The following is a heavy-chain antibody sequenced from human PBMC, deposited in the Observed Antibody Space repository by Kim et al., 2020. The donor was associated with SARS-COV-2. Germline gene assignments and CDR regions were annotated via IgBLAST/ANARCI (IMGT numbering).Heavy chain of an antibody. V-gene: IGHV4-39*01. D-gene: IGHD6-13*01. CDR2: IYYSGST. J-gene: IGHJ4*02. CDR1: GGSISSSSYY. CDR3: ARGGSWYYYFDY. Sequence: SETLSLTCTVSGGSISSSSYYWGWIRKPPGKGLEWIGRIYYSGSTYYNPSLKSRVTISVDTSKNQFSLKLSSVTAADTAVYYCARGGSWYYYFDYWGQGTLVTVSS.